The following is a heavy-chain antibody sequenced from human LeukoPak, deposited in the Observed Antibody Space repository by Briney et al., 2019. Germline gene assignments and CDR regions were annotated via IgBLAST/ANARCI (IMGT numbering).Heavy chain of an antibody. V-gene: IGHV3-7*01. J-gene: IGHJ2*01. Sequence: GGSLSLSYAASGFTFSSYWMSWVRQAPGKGLEWVANIKQDGSEKYYVDSVKGRFTTSRDNAKNSLYLQMNSLRAEDTAVYYCAREYMVRGVRDWYFDLWGRGTLVTVSS. D-gene: IGHD3-10*01. CDR3: AREYMVRGVRDWYFDL. CDR1: GFTFSSYW. CDR2: IKQDGSEK.